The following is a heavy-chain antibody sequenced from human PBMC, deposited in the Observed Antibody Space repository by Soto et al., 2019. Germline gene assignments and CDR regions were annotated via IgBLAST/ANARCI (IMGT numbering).Heavy chain of an antibody. CDR2: IYDSGST. CDR3: AVSGYSYGYWDYYYYYGMDV. Sequence: QVQLQESGPGLVKPSETLSLTCTVSGGSVSSGSYYWSWIRQPPGKGLEWIGYIYDSGSTNYNPSLKSRVTISVDTSTNHFSLKLSSVTAADTAVYYCAVSGYSYGYWDYYYYYGMDVWGQGTTVTVSS. V-gene: IGHV4-61*03. J-gene: IGHJ6*02. CDR1: GGSVSSGSYY. D-gene: IGHD5-18*01.